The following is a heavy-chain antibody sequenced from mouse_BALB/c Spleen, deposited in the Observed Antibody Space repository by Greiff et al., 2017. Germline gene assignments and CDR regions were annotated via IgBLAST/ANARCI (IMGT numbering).Heavy chain of an antibody. CDR3: ARAFYYGNYRAMDY. V-gene: IGHV14-3*02. D-gene: IGHD2-1*01. CDR2: IDPANGNT. J-gene: IGHJ4*01. CDR1: GFNIKDTY. Sequence: GQLQQSGAELVKPGASVKLSCTASGFNIKDTYMHWVKQRPEQGLEWIGRIDPANGNTKYDPKFQGKATITADTSSNTAYLQLSSLTSEDTAVYYCARAFYYGNYRAMDYWGQGTSVTVSS.